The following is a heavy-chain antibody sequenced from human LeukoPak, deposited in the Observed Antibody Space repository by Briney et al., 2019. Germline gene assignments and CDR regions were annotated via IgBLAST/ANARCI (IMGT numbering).Heavy chain of an antibody. V-gene: IGHV3-30*18. D-gene: IGHD1-26*01. CDR2: ISHDASDE. Sequence: GRSLRLSCTASGFSFSGYGVPWGRQAPGKGLEWLAVISHDASDEYYADSVKGRFTISRDNAKNIIYLQMISLRAEDTAVYYCVKALVGQTSGYWGQGTRVTVST. CDR1: GFSFSGYG. CDR3: VKALVGQTSGY. J-gene: IGHJ4*02.